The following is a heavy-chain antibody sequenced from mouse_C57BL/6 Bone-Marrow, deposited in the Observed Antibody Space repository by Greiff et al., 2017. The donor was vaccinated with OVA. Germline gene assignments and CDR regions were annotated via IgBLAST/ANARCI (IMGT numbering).Heavy chain of an antibody. Sequence: EVKVEESGGGLVQPGGSMKLSCAASGFTFSDAWMDWVRQSPEKGLEWVAEIRNKANNHATYYAESVKGRFTISRDDSKSSVYLQMNILRAEDTGIYYCTREGGSTFFDYWGQGTTLTVSS. D-gene: IGHD1-1*02. J-gene: IGHJ2*01. V-gene: IGHV6-6*01. CDR1: GFTFSDAW. CDR3: TREGGSTFFDY. CDR2: IRNKANNHAT.